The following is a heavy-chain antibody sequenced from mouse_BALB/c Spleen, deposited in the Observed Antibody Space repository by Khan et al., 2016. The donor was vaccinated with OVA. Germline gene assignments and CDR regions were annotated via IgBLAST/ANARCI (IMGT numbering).Heavy chain of an antibody. Sequence: QIQLVQSGPELKKPGETVKISCKASGYTFTNYGMNWVKQAPGKGLKWMGWINTYTGQPTYADDFKGRFAFSLETSARTAYLQINNLKNEDTATYFCARSNSYWDFDVWGAGTTVTVSS. CDR2: INTYTGQP. J-gene: IGHJ1*01. V-gene: IGHV9-3-1*01. D-gene: IGHD4-1*02. CDR1: GYTFTNYG. CDR3: ARSNSYWDFDV.